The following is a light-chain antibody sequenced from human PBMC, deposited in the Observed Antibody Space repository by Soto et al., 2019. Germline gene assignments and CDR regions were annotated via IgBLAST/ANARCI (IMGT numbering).Light chain of an antibody. Sequence: ERVLTQSPGALSLSPGERATLSARASRIFSSTYLAWYQQKPGQAPRLLIYGASSRATGIPDRFSGSGSGTEFSLTISRMEPEDFAVYYCQQYGNSLTFGGGTKVDIK. CDR2: GAS. V-gene: IGKV3-20*01. CDR1: RIFSSTY. J-gene: IGKJ4*01. CDR3: QQYGNSLT.